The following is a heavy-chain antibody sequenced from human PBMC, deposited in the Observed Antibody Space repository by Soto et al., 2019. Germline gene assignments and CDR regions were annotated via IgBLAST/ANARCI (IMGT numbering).Heavy chain of an antibody. J-gene: IGHJ5*02. CDR2: ISAYNGNT. CDR3: ARDDPLEGYSSGGSCYSRLGWFDP. Sequence: ASVKVSCKASGYTFTSYGISWVRQAPGQGLEWMGWISAYNGNTNYAQKLQGRVTMTTDTSTSTAYMELRSLRSDDTAVYYCARDDPLEGYSSGGSCYSRLGWFDPWGQGTLVTVSS. CDR1: GYTFTSYG. V-gene: IGHV1-18*01. D-gene: IGHD2-15*01.